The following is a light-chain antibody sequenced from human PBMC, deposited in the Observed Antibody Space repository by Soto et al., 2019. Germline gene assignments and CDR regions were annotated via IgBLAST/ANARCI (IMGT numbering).Light chain of an antibody. CDR2: GAS. CDR3: QQYGSSLR. Sequence: EIVLTQSPGTLSLSPGERATLSCRASQSVSSSYLAWYQQKPGQAPRLLIYGASTRATGIPARFSGSGSGTDFTLTISRLEPEDFAVYYCQQYGSSLRFGGGTKVDIK. J-gene: IGKJ4*02. V-gene: IGKV3-20*01. CDR1: QSVSSSY.